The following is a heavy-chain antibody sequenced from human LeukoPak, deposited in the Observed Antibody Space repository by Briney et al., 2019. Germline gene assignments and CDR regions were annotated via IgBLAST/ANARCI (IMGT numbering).Heavy chain of an antibody. V-gene: IGHV3-23*01. D-gene: IGHD1-26*01. CDR1: GFTFSNSA. Sequence: PGGSLRLSCAASGFTFSNSAMSWVRQAPGKGLEWVSSISGSGSGGSTYYADSVKGRFTISRDNSKNTLYLQMNSLRAEDTAVYYCARGGSYLSAFDIWGQGTMVTVSS. J-gene: IGHJ3*02. CDR3: ARGGSYLSAFDI. CDR2: ISGSGSGGST.